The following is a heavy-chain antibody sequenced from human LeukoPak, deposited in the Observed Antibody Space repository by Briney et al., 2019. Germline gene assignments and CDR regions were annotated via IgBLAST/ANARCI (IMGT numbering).Heavy chain of an antibody. CDR2: IYGADNT. CDR1: GFTFTNDF. CDR3: ARDGGNLRSKVGMDV. D-gene: IGHD4-23*01. V-gene: IGHV3-66*01. Sequence: GGSLRLSCAASGFTFTNDFMTWVRQAPGKGLEWVSVIYGADNTYYADSVRGRFTVTRDNSKNTVYLQMNSLRAEDTAVYYCARDGGNLRSKVGMDVWGQGTTVTVS. J-gene: IGHJ6*02.